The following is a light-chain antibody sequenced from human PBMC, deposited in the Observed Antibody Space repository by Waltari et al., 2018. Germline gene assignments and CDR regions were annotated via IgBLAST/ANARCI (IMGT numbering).Light chain of an antibody. CDR1: QGISNW. CDR2: RAS. Sequence: QMTRSPSSLSASLGDRITITCRASQGISNWLAWYQQKPGKAPKLLIYRASNLETGVPSRFSGSGSGTDFTLTISSLQPEDIATYYCQQHDNSPFTFGPGTKLDIK. CDR3: QQHDNSPFT. J-gene: IGKJ3*01. V-gene: IGKV1-33*01.